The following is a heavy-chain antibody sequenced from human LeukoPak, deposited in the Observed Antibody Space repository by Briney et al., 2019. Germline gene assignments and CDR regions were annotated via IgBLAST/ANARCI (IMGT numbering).Heavy chain of an antibody. J-gene: IGHJ4*02. CDR3: ARAGYDFWSGYSNQIDY. CDR2: INHSGST. CDR1: GGSFSGYY. D-gene: IGHD3-3*01. V-gene: IGHV4-34*01. Sequence: SETLSLTCAVYGGSFSGYYWSWIRQPPGKGLGWIGEINHSGSTNYNPSLKSRVTISVDTSKNQFSLKLSSVTAADTAVYYCARAGYDFWSGYSNQIDYWGQGTLVTVSS.